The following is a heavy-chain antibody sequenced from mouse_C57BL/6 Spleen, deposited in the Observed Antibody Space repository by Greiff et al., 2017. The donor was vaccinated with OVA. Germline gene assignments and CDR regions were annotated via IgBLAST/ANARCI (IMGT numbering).Heavy chain of an antibody. V-gene: IGHV8-12*01. CDR1: GFSLSTSGMG. CDR3: ARDSITTVVATGAMDY. D-gene: IGHD1-1*01. J-gene: IGHJ4*01. Sequence: QVTLKVSGPGILQSSQTLSLTCSFSGFSLSTSGMGVSWIRQPSGKGLEWLAHIYWDDDKRYNPSLKSRLTISKDTSRNQVFLKITSVDTADTATYYCARDSITTVVATGAMDYWGQGTSVTVSS. CDR2: IYWDDDK.